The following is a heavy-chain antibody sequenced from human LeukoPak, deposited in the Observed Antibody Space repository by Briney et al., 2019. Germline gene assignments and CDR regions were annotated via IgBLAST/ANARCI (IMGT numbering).Heavy chain of an antibody. D-gene: IGHD1-26*01. CDR1: GYTFTSYG. CDR3: ARPPRGNYAPLEY. Sequence: GASVKVSCKASGYTFTSYGISWVRQAPGQGLEWMGWINTNTGNPTYAPGFTGRFVFSLDTSVSTAYLQINSLKAEDTAVYYCARPPRGNYAPLEYWGPGTLVTVSS. J-gene: IGHJ4*02. CDR2: INTNTGNP. V-gene: IGHV7-4-1*02.